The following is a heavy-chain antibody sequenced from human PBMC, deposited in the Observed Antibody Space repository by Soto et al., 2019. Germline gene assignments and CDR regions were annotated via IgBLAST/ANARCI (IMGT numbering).Heavy chain of an antibody. D-gene: IGHD5-12*01. CDR1: GGSISSYY. V-gene: IGHV4-59*01. J-gene: IGHJ4*02. CDR3: ASSEGRYSGYVS. Sequence: SETLSLTCTVSGGSISSYYWSWIRQPPGKGLEWIGYIYYSGSTNYNPSLKSRVTISVDTSKNQFSLKLTSVTAADTAVYYCASSEGRYSGYVSWGQGTLVTVSS. CDR2: IYYSGST.